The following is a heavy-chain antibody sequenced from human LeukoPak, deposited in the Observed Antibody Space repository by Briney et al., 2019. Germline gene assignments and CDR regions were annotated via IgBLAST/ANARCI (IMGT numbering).Heavy chain of an antibody. CDR3: ARAHRDGHLPPMVYY. Sequence: SETLSLTCTVSGGSISSGDYYWSWIRQPPGKGLEWIGYIYYSGGTYYNPSLKSRVTISVDTSKNQFSLKLSSVTAADPAVYYCARAHRDGHLPPMVYYWGQGTLVTVSS. V-gene: IGHV4-30-4*01. CDR1: GGSISSGDYY. D-gene: IGHD3-10*01. CDR2: IYYSGGT. J-gene: IGHJ4*02.